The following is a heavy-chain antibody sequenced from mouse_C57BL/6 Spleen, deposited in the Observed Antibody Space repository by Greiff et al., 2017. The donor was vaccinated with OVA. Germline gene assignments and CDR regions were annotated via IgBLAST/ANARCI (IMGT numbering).Heavy chain of an antibody. CDR1: GFTFSSYA. CDR3: ARDQDDYGTPFAY. D-gene: IGHD2-4*01. Sequence: EVQLVESGGGLVKPGGSLKLSCAASGFTFSSYAMSWVRQTPEKRLEWVATISDGGSYTYYPDNVTGRFTISRDNAKNNLYLQMSHLKSEDTAMYYCARDQDDYGTPFAYWGQGTLVTVSA. J-gene: IGHJ3*01. CDR2: ISDGGSYT. V-gene: IGHV5-4*01.